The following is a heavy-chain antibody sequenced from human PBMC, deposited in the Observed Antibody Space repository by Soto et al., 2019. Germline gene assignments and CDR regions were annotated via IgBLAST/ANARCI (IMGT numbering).Heavy chain of an antibody. CDR3: AKSGGLPAAIRSYYYYGMDV. D-gene: IGHD2-2*02. Sequence: GGSLRLSCTASGFPLQDYAMAWVRQAPGKGLEWVSTLSGGHYGTSYADSVKGRFTISRDNSKNTLYLQMNSLRAEDTAVYYCAKSGGLPAAIRSYYYYGMDVWGQGTMVTVSS. J-gene: IGHJ6*02. CDR2: LSGGHYGT. V-gene: IGHV3-23*01. CDR1: GFPLQDYA.